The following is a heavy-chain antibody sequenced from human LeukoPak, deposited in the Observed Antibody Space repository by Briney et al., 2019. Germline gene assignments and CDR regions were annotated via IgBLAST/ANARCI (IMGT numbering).Heavy chain of an antibody. D-gene: IGHD3-10*01. V-gene: IGHV3-48*02. J-gene: IGHJ4*02. CDR1: GFSFSTYS. Sequence: GGSLGLSCAASGFSFSTYSMNWVRQAPGKGLEWVSYITSSSSNIYYADSVKGRFTISRDNAKNSLYLQMNSLRDEDTAVYYCARINMVRGVISPPDHWGQGTLVTVSS. CDR3: ARINMVRGVISPPDH. CDR2: ITSSSSNI.